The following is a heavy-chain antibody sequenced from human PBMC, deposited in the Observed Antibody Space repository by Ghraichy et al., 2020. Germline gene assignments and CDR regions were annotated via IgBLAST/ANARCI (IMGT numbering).Heavy chain of an antibody. CDR2: ISSNSTYI. CDR3: ASNPYCGADCYSDF. Sequence: LSLTCAASGFTFSIYSMTWVRQAPGKGLEWVSSISSNSTYIYYADSVKGRFTISRDNAKNSLYLQMNNLRAEDTAVYYCASNPYCGADCYSDFWGQGTLVTVSS. D-gene: IGHD2-21*02. J-gene: IGHJ4*02. CDR1: GFTFSIYS. V-gene: IGHV3-21*01.